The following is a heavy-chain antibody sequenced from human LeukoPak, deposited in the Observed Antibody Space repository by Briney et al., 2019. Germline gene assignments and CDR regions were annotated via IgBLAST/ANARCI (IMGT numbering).Heavy chain of an antibody. CDR1: GGSISSSNW. V-gene: IGHV4-4*02. CDR3: ARLRPYCSSTSCYYYYGMDV. Sequence: PSETLSLTCAVSGGSISSSNWWSWVRQPPGKGLEWIGEIYHSGSTNYNPSLKSRVTISVDKSKNQFSLKLSSVTAADTAVYYCARLRPYCSSTSCYYYYGMDVWGQGTTVTVSS. D-gene: IGHD2-2*01. J-gene: IGHJ6*02. CDR2: IYHSGST.